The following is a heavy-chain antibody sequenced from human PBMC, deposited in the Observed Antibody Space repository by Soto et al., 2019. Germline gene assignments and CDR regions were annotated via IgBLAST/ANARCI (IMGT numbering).Heavy chain of an antibody. D-gene: IGHD5-18*01. CDR2: ISSSSSYI. Sequence: EVQLVESGGGLVKPGGSLRLSCAASGFTFSSYSMNWVRQAPGKGLEWVSSISSSSSYIYYADSVKGRFTISRDNAKNSLSLPMNSLRAEDTAVYYCASDQPAYIYGYGLGYWGQVTLVTVSS. J-gene: IGHJ4*02. CDR3: ASDQPAYIYGYGLGY. CDR1: GFTFSSYS. V-gene: IGHV3-21*01.